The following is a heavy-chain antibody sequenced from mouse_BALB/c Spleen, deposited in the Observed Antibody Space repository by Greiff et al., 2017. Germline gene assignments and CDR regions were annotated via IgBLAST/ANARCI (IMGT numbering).Heavy chain of an antibody. D-gene: IGHD2-3*01. V-gene: IGHV5-12-2*01. CDR3: ARQRMGAMDY. CDR2: ISNGGGST. CDR1: GFTFSSYT. J-gene: IGHJ4*01. Sequence: EVHLVESGGGLVQPGGSLKLSCAASGFTFSSYTMSWVRQTPEKRLEWVAYISNGGGSTYYPDTVKGRFTISRDNAKNTLYLQMSSLKSEDTAMYYCARQRMGAMDYWGQGTSVTVSS.